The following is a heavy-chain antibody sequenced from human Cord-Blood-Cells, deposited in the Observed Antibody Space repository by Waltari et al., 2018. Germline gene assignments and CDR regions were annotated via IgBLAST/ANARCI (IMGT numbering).Heavy chain of an antibody. Sequence: EVQLLESGGGLVQPGGSLRLSCAASGFTFSSYAMSWVRQAPGKGLEWGSAISGSGGSTYYADSWKGRLTISRDNSKNTLYLQMNSLRAEDTAVYYCAKVKRQLVHYWGQGTLVTVSS. CDR2: ISGSGGST. CDR3: AKVKRQLVHY. J-gene: IGHJ4*02. D-gene: IGHD6-6*01. CDR1: GFTFSSYA. V-gene: IGHV3-23*01.